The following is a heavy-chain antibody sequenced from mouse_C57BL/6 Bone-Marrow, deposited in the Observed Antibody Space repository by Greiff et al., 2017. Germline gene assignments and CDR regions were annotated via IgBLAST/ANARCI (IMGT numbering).Heavy chain of an antibody. CDR1: GYTFTSYW. D-gene: IGHD1-1*01. V-gene: IGHV1-59*01. Sequence: QVQLQQPGAELVRPGTSVKLSCKASGYTFTSYWMHWVKQRPGQGLEWIGVIDPSDSYTNYNQKFKGKATLTEDTSSSTAYMQLSSLTSEDSAVYYCARWGYGSSYPYYFDYWGQGTTLTVSS. J-gene: IGHJ2*01. CDR2: IDPSDSYT. CDR3: ARWGYGSSYPYYFDY.